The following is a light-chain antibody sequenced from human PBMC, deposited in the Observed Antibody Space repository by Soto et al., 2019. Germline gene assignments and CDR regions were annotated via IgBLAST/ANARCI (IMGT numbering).Light chain of an antibody. CDR3: ETWDSNTWV. CDR2: LEGSGSY. V-gene: IGLV4-60*02. CDR1: SGHSSYI. Sequence: QPVLTQSSSASASLGSSVKLTCTLSSGHSSYIIAWHQQQPGKDPRYLMKLEGSGSYNKGSGVPDRFSGSSSGADRYLTISNLQFEDEADYYCETWDSNTWVFGGGTKLTVL. J-gene: IGLJ3*02.